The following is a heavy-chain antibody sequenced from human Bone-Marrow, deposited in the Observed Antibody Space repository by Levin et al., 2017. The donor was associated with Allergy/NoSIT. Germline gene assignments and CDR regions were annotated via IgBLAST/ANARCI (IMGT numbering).Heavy chain of an antibody. V-gene: IGHV3-43D*04. D-gene: IGHD1-14*01. J-gene: IGHJ6*03. CDR3: AKGADSTTSRYYYMDV. CDR2: ITWDGVSS. CDR1: GFTFDDHA. Sequence: PGASVKVSCAASGFTFDDHAMYWVRQAPGKGLQWVSRITWDGVSSYYDDSVKGRFTISRDNGENSLYLQMNSLRPDDTALYYCAKGADSTTSRYYYMDVWGKGTMVTVSS.